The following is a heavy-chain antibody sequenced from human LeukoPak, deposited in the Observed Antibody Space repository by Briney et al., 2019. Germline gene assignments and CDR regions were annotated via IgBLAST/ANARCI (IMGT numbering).Heavy chain of an antibody. Sequence: GGSLTLSCAASGFTVSSNYLSWVRHAPGQGLELVSVVCSGGNAYYADSVKGRFSISRDISKNTQHLQMNSLRADHTAVYYCARGGSAGWRGSYEDSFDIWGQDAKGTVCS. CDR3: ARGGSAGWRGSYEDSFDI. D-gene: IGHD1-26*01. V-gene: IGHV3-53*01. J-gene: IGHJ3*02. CDR1: GFTVSSNY. CDR2: VCSGGNA.